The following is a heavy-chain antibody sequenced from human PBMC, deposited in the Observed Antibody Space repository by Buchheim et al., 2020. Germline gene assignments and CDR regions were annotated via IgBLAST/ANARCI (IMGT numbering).Heavy chain of an antibody. J-gene: IGHJ4*02. CDR2: IRSKANNYAT. V-gene: IGHV3-73*01. CDR1: GFTVSGSA. CDR3: TITYFYDSSGYYTNFDY. D-gene: IGHD3-22*01. Sequence: VQVVESGGDLVQPGGSLKLSCAASGFTVSGSAMHWVRQASGKGLEWVGRIRSKANNYATAYAASVKGRFTISRDDSRYTAYLQMNSLKTEDTAVYYCTITYFYDSSGYYTNFDYWGQGTL.